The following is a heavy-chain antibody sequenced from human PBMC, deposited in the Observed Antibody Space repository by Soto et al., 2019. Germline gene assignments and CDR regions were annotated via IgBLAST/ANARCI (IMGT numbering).Heavy chain of an antibody. Sequence: GESLKISCKGSGYNFASYWIGWVRQMPGKGLEWMGIIYPGDSDTTYSPSFQGQVTISADKSITTAYLQWSSLKASDTAMYYCALNSYGSSGYYYLDHWGLGTLVTVSS. CDR3: ALNSYGSSGYYYLDH. D-gene: IGHD3-22*01. CDR1: GYNFASYW. CDR2: IYPGDSDT. V-gene: IGHV5-51*01. J-gene: IGHJ4*02.